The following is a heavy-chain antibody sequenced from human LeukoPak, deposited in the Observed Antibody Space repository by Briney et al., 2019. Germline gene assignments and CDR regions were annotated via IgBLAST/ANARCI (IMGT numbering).Heavy chain of an antibody. CDR1: GFTFSSYW. Sequence: PGGSLRLSCAASGFTFSSYWMSWVRQAPGKGLEWVANIKQDGSEKYYVDSVKGRFTISIDNAKNSLYLQMNSLRAEDTAVYYCARDSSDIVVVPAAMRGGDTFDYWGQGTLVTVSS. CDR3: ARDSSDIVVVPAAMRGGDTFDY. D-gene: IGHD2-2*01. CDR2: IKQDGSEK. V-gene: IGHV3-7*03. J-gene: IGHJ4*02.